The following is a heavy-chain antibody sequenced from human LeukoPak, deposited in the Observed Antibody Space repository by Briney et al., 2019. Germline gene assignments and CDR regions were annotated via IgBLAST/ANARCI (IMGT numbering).Heavy chain of an antibody. CDR3: AKDSVVVAATTKIFDY. CDR1: GFTFSSYA. D-gene: IGHD2-15*01. J-gene: IGHJ4*02. Sequence: GGSLRLSCVASGFTFSSYAMSWVRQAPGKGLEWVSAISGSGGSTYYADSVKGRFTISRDNSKNTLYLQMNSLRAEDTAVYYCAKDSVVVAATTKIFDYWGQGTLVTVSS. CDR2: ISGSGGST. V-gene: IGHV3-23*01.